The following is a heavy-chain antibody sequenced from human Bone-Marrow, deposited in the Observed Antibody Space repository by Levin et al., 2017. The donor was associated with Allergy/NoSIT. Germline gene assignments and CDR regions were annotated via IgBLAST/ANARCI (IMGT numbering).Heavy chain of an antibody. V-gene: IGHV3-23*01. Sequence: GGSLRLSCAASGFIFSTYTMSWVRQAPGKGLEWVSGISGSGGSTYYADSVKGRFTISRDNSKNTVNLQMSSLSAEDTAVYFCAKGRHDDTGYHYSFDFWGQGTLVTVSS. CDR2: ISGSGGST. D-gene: IGHD3-22*01. CDR1: GFIFSTYT. J-gene: IGHJ4*02. CDR3: AKGRHDDTGYHYSFDF.